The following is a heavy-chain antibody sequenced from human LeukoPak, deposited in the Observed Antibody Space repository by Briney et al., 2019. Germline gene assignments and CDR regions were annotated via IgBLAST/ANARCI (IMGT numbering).Heavy chain of an antibody. CDR1: GGTFSSYA. D-gene: IGHD5-12*01. Sequence: ASVKVSCKASGGTFSSYAISWVRQAPGRGLEWMGRIIPILGIANYAQKFQGRVTITADKSTSTAYMELSSLRSEDTAVYYCARDHHSGYGDYWGQGTLVTVSS. CDR2: IIPILGIA. J-gene: IGHJ4*02. CDR3: ARDHHSGYGDY. V-gene: IGHV1-69*04.